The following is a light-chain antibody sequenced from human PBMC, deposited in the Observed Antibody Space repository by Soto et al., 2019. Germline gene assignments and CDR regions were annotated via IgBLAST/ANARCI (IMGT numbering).Light chain of an antibody. V-gene: IGKV1-5*03. CDR2: KAS. J-gene: IGKJ1*01. CDR3: LQSNSYPWT. CDR1: QSISGW. Sequence: DIQMTQSPSTLPASVGDRVTITCRASQSISGWLAWYQQKPGKAPNLLIYKASTLESGVPSRFSGSGSGTEFTLTISSLQPDDFATYYCLQSNSYPWTFGQGTKVEIK.